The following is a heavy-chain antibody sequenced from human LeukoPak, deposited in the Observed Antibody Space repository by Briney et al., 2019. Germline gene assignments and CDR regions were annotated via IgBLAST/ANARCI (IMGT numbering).Heavy chain of an antibody. V-gene: IGHV1-2*02. CDR2: INPNSGGT. D-gene: IGHD6-13*01. Sequence: ASVKVSCKASGYTFTGYYMHWVRQAPGQGLEWMGWINPNSGGTNYAQKFQGRVSMTRDTSISTAYMELSRLRSDDTAVYYCARDRSAYSSSWYGDYWGQGTLVTVSS. CDR3: ARDRSAYSSSWYGDY. J-gene: IGHJ4*02. CDR1: GYTFTGYY.